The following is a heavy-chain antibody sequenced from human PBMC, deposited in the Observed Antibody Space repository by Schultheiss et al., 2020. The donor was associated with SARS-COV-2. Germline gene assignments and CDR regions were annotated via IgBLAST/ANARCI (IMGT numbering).Heavy chain of an antibody. CDR1: GYTFTSYY. J-gene: IGHJ3*02. Sequence: SVKVSCKASGYTFTSYYMHWVRQAPGQGLEWMGIINPSGGSTSYAQKFQGRVTMTRDTSTSTVYMELSSLRSEDTAVYYCARVGETTVTSGQRDAFDIWGQGTMVTVSS. CDR3: ARVGETTVTSGQRDAFDI. V-gene: IGHV1-46*01. D-gene: IGHD4-17*01. CDR2: INPSGGST.